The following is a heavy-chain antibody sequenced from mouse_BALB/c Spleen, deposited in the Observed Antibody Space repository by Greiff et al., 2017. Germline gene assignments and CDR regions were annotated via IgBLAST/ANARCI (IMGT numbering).Heavy chain of an antibody. CDR2: ISSGGST. J-gene: IGHJ4*01. CDR1: GFTFSSYA. CDR3: ARAEITADAMDY. Sequence: EVQGVESGGGLVKPGGSLKLSCAASGFTFSSYAMSWVRQTPEKRLEWVASISSGGSTYYPDSVKGRFTISRDNARNILYLQMSSLRSEDTAMYYCARAEITADAMDYWGQGTSVTVSS. D-gene: IGHD1-1*01. V-gene: IGHV5-6-5*01.